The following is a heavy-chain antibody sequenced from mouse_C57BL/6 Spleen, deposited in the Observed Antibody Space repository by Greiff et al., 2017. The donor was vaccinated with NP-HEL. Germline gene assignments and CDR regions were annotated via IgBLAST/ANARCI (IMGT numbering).Heavy chain of an antibody. CDR1: GYTFTDYN. CDR2: INPNNGGT. J-gene: IGHJ2*01. D-gene: IGHD2-1*01. CDR3: ARRVYYGNLYYFDY. Sequence: VQLQQSGPELVKPGASVKIPCKASGYTFTDYNMDWVKQSHGKSLEWIGDINPNNGGTIYNQKFKGKATLTVDKSSSTAYMELRSLTSEDTAVYYCARRVYYGNLYYFDYWGQGTTLTVSS. V-gene: IGHV1-18*01.